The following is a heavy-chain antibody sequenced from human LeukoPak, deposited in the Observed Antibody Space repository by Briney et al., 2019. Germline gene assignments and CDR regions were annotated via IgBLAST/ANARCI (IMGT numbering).Heavy chain of an antibody. D-gene: IGHD3-10*01. CDR2: FDPEDGET. CDR1: GYTLTELS. V-gene: IGHV1-24*01. J-gene: IGHJ6*02. CDR3: ATGTDTMVRGVYTRHYYYYGMDV. Sequence: ASVKVSCKVSGYTLTELSMHWVRQAPGKGREGRGGFDPEDGETIYAQKFQGRVTMTEDTSTDTAYMELSSLRSEDTAVYYCATGTDTMVRGVYTRHYYYYGMDVWGQGTTVTVSS.